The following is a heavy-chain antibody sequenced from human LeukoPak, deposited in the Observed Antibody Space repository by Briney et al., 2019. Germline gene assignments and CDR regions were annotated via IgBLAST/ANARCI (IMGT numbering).Heavy chain of an antibody. J-gene: IGHJ4*02. V-gene: IGHV4-38-2*02. CDR1: GYSISSGYY. Sequence: SETLSLTCSVSGYSISSGYYWGWIRQPPGKGLEWIGNIYHDGNTYYNPSLKSRVTISVDTSKNQFSLRLSSVTAADTAVYYCARFFRTVWELPCYWGPGTLVTVSS. CDR3: ARFFRTVWELPCY. CDR2: IYHDGNT. D-gene: IGHD1-26*01.